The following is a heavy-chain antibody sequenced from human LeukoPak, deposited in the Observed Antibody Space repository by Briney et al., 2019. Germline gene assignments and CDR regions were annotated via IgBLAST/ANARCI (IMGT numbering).Heavy chain of an antibody. CDR1: RGSISSGDYY. V-gene: IGHV4-30-4*01. CDR3: ARGVDFWGGYPLRYFDY. D-gene: IGHD3-3*01. CDR2: IYHSGRS. Sequence: SQTLSLTCTVSRGSISSGDYYWSWIRQPPGKGLEYIGHIYHSGRSYYNPSLKSRFTISADTSKNQFSLKLSSVTSADTAMYYCARGVDFWGGYPLRYFDYWGQGIQVTVSS. J-gene: IGHJ4*02.